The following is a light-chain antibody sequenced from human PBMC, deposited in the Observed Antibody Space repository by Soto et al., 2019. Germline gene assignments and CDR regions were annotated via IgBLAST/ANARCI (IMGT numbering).Light chain of an antibody. Sequence: ELVLTQSPATLSLFPGERATLSCRVSLSVGSYLAWFQQTPDPAPRLLIYDTSNRPSGIPARFSGSGSGTDCTLTTSSLETEDFAVYYCQQRSDWPPTFRQGTKV. CDR3: QQRSDWPPT. V-gene: IGKV3-11*01. J-gene: IGKJ1*01. CDR2: DTS. CDR1: LSVGSY.